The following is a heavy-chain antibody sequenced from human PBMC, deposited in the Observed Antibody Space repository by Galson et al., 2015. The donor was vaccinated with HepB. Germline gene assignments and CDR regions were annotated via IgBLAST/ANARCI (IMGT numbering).Heavy chain of an antibody. V-gene: IGHV1-2*06. J-gene: IGHJ5*02. Sequence: SVKVSCKASGYTFTGYYMHWERQAPGQGLEWMGRINPNSGGTNYAQKFQGRVTMTRDTSISTAYMELSRLRSDDTAVYYCAKVVPGASSLGWVDPWGQGTLVTVSS. CDR2: INPNSGGT. CDR3: AKVVPGASSLGWVDP. D-gene: IGHD2-2*01. CDR1: GYTFTGYY.